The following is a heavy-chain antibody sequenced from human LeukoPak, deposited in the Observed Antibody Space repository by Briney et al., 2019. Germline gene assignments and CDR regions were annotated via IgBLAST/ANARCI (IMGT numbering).Heavy chain of an antibody. CDR2: ISSSGSTI. CDR1: GFTFSSYE. J-gene: IGHJ6*03. Sequence: GGSLRLSCAASGFTFSSYEMNWVRQAPGKGLEWVSYISSSGSTIYYADSVKGRFTISRDNAKNSLYLQMNSLRAEDTAVYYCARDNRGGSFYYYYYMDVWGKGTTVTVSS. D-gene: IGHD6-25*01. CDR3: ARDNRGGSFYYYYYMDV. V-gene: IGHV3-48*03.